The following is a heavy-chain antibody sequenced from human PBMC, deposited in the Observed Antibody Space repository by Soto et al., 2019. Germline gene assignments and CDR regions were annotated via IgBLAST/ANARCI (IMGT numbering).Heavy chain of an antibody. J-gene: IGHJ3*02. Sequence: PSQTLSLTCAISGDSVSSNSAAWNWIRQSPSRGLEWLGRTYYRSKWYNDYAVSVKSRITINPDTSKNQFSLQLNSVTPEDTAVYYCARDLGPYYYDSSGYYSVHDAFDIWGQGTMVTVSS. D-gene: IGHD3-22*01. CDR2: TYYRSKWYN. CDR1: GDSVSSNSAA. V-gene: IGHV6-1*01. CDR3: ARDLGPYYYDSSGYYSVHDAFDI.